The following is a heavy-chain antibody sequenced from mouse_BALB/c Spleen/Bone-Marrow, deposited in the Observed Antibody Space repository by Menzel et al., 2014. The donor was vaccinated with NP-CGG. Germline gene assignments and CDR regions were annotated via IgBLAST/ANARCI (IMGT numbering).Heavy chain of an antibody. CDR3: ARSRQLGLPYYFDY. V-gene: IGHV1-14*01. Sequence: EVKLMESGPELVKPGASVKMSCKASGYTFTSYVMHWVKQKPGQGLEWIGYINPYNDGTKYNEKFKGKATLISDKSSSTAYMELSSLTSEDSAVYYCARSRQLGLPYYFDYWGQGTTLTVSS. J-gene: IGHJ2*01. CDR2: INPYNDGT. D-gene: IGHD3-2*01. CDR1: GYTFTSYV.